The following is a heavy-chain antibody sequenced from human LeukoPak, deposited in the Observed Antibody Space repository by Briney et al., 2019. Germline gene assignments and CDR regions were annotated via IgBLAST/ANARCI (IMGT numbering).Heavy chain of an antibody. D-gene: IGHD3-22*01. Sequence: PSETLSLTCTVSGGSISSATYFWGWIRQPPGRGLEWIGSTYHSGTTFYNPSLKSRVTMSVDTSKNQFSLKLSSVTAADTSVYYCASYYDSSGYEYFDYWGQGTLVTVSS. CDR3: ASYYDSSGYEYFDY. CDR2: TYHSGTT. V-gene: IGHV4-39*01. J-gene: IGHJ4*02. CDR1: GGSISSATYF.